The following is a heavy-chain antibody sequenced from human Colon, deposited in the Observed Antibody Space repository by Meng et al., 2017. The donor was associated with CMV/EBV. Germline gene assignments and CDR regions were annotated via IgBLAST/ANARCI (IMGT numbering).Heavy chain of an antibody. CDR1: GFTFSSYW. CDR2: IKQDGSEK. D-gene: IGHD3-3*01. CDR3: ARDDFWSGYDMGKNYFDY. J-gene: IGHJ4*02. V-gene: IGHV3-7*01. Sequence: GESLKISCAASGFTFSSYWMSWVRQAPGKGLEWVANIKQDGSEKYYVDSVKGRFTISRDHAKNSLYLQMNSLRAEDTAVYYCARDDFWSGYDMGKNYFDYWGQGTLVTVSS.